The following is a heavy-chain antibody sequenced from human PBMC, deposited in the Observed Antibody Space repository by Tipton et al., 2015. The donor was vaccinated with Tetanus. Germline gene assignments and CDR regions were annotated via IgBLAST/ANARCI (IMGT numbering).Heavy chain of an antibody. CDR1: GASMSSSSYY. D-gene: IGHD3-10*01. J-gene: IGHJ4*02. CDR2: IYYSGST. Sequence: TLSLTCNVSGASMSSSSYYWDWIRQPPGKGLEWIGSIYYSGSTFYHPSLQSRVTISVDTSKNQFSLRLSSVTAADTAVYFCARHPPPYYYGSGSYLDYWGQGPPVTVSS. CDR3: ARHPPPYYYGSGSYLDY. V-gene: IGHV4-39*01.